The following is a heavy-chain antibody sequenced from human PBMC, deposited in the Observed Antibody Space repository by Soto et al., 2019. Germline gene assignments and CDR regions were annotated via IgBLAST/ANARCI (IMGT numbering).Heavy chain of an antibody. Sequence: GGSLRLSCAASEFTFSNYAMSWVRQAPGKGLEWVSSISDNGGTTYYADSVKGRFTISRDNSKNTLYLQMNSLRAEDTAVYYCTRGYSGISIYAFDIWGQEAMVTVSS. V-gene: IGHV3-23*01. D-gene: IGHD3-3*02. CDR2: ISDNGGTT. CDR3: TRGYSGISIYAFDI. J-gene: IGHJ3*02. CDR1: EFTFSNYA.